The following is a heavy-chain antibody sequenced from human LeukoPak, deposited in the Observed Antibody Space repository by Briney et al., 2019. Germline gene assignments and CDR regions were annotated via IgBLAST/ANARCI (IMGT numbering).Heavy chain of an antibody. CDR3: ASLPSPPGILTAYSPLDY. J-gene: IGHJ4*02. CDR1: GGSISSSSYY. V-gene: IGHV4-39*07. CDR2: IYYSGST. Sequence: SETLSLTCTVSGGSISSSSYYWGWIRQPPGKGLEWIGSIYYSGSTYYNPSLKSRVTISVDKSKNQFSLKLTSVTAADTAVYYCASLPSPPGILTAYSPLDYWGQGILDTVSS. D-gene: IGHD3-9*01.